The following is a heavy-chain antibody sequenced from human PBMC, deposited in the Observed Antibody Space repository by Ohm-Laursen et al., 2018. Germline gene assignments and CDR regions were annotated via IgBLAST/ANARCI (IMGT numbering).Heavy chain of an antibody. CDR1: GFSFSNYG. Sequence: SLRLSCAASGFSFSNYGMHWVRQAPGKGLEWVAVTWAGSGNTFYADSLKGRFTISRDNAKNSLYLQMNTLRAEDTAVYYCARARLYGDYVWDYFDYWGQGTLVTVSS. V-gene: IGHV3-33*08. CDR2: TWAGSGNT. CDR3: ARARLYGDYVWDYFDY. J-gene: IGHJ4*02. D-gene: IGHD4-17*01.